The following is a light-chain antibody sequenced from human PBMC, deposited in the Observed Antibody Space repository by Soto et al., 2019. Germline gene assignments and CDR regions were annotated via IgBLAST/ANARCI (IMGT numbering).Light chain of an antibody. CDR1: QSVSSN. J-gene: IGKJ4*01. CDR2: DAS. Sequence: EIVMTQSPATLSVSPGERATLSCRASQSVSSNLAWYHQKPGQAPRLIIYDASTRATGIPARLSGSGSGTEFTLTISILQSEDFAFYYCQQYNDVLTFGGGTKVEIK. V-gene: IGKV3-15*01. CDR3: QQYNDVLT.